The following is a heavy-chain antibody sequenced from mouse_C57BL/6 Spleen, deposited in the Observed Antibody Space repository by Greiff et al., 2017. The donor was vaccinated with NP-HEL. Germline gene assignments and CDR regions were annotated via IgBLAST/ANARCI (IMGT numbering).Heavy chain of an antibody. Sequence: QVQLQQPGAELVRPGTSVKLSCKASGYTFTSYWMHWVKQRPGQGLEWIGVIDPSDSYTNYNQKFKGKPTLTVDTSSSTAYMQLSSLTSEDSAVYYCARKHYSNYYAMDYWGQGTSVTVSS. J-gene: IGHJ4*01. V-gene: IGHV1-59*01. CDR3: ARKHYSNYYAMDY. CDR2: IDPSDSYT. CDR1: GYTFTSYW. D-gene: IGHD2-5*01.